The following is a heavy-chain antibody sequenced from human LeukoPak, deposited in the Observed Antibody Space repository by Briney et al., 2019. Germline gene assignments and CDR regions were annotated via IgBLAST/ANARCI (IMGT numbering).Heavy chain of an antibody. Sequence: SETLSLTCTVSGGSISSYYRSWIRQPPGKGLEWIGYIYYSGSTNYNPSLKSRVTISVDTPKNQFSLKLSSVTAADTAVYYCARTLRGYSYGPFDYWGQGTLVTVSS. D-gene: IGHD5-18*01. CDR3: ARTLRGYSYGPFDY. CDR2: IYYSGST. V-gene: IGHV4-59*01. J-gene: IGHJ4*02. CDR1: GGSISSYY.